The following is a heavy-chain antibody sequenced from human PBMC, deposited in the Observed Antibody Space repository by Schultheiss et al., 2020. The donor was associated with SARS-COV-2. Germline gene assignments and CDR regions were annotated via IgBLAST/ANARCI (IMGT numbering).Heavy chain of an antibody. Sequence: GGSLRLSCAASGFTFSSYSMNWVRQAPGKGLEWVSYISSSSSTIYYADSVKGRFTISRDNAKNSLYLQMNSLRDEDTAVYYCARDTMDTAMVSFDYYYGMDVWGQGTTVTVSS. V-gene: IGHV3-48*02. D-gene: IGHD5-18*01. CDR3: ARDTMDTAMVSFDYYYGMDV. CDR2: ISSSSSTI. CDR1: GFTFSSYS. J-gene: IGHJ6*02.